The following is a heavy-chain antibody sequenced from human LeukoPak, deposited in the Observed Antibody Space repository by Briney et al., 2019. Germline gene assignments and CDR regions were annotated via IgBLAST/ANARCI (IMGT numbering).Heavy chain of an antibody. D-gene: IGHD5-12*01. V-gene: IGHV4-39*07. CDR1: GGSISSGSYY. Sequence: SETLSLTCTVSGGSISSGSYYWGWIRQPPGKGLEWIGSLYYSGSTHYNPSLKSRVTISVDTSKNQFSLNLRSVTATDTAFYYCAAAFSAYDPFDSWGQGTLVTVSS. J-gene: IGHJ4*02. CDR2: LYYSGST. CDR3: AAAFSAYDPFDS.